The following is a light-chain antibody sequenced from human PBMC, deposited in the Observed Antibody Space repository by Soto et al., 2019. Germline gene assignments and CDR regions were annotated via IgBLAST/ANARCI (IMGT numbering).Light chain of an antibody. J-gene: IGKJ4*01. V-gene: IGKV1D-16*01. CDR1: QGISSW. Sequence: DIQITQSPSSLSASVGDRVTITCRASQGISSWLAWYQQKPGKAPKSLIYGASSLQGGVPSRFSGSGSGTDFTLTISSLQPDDFATYYFQQYDSNPLTFGGGTKVEIK. CDR3: QQYDSNPLT. CDR2: GAS.